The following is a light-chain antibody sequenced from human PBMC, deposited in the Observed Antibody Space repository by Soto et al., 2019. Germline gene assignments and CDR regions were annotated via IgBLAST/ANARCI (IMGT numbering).Light chain of an antibody. CDR3: QQYNNWPRA. V-gene: IGKV3-15*01. J-gene: IGKJ1*01. Sequence: EIVLTQSPATLSLSPGERVTFSCRASQSVSSNLAWHQQKPGQAPRLLIHGATTRATGIPARFSGSGSGTEFTLTISSLQSEDFAVYYCQQYNNWPRAFGQGTKVDIK. CDR2: GAT. CDR1: QSVSSN.